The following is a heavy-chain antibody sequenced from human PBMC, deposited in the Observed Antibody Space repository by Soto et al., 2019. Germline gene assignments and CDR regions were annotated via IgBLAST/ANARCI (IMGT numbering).Heavy chain of an antibody. J-gene: IGHJ5*02. D-gene: IGHD3-10*01. CDR2: IIPMYGPA. CDR3: ARVTSMVRGVIATGFDP. V-gene: IGHV1-69*01. CDR1: GDTFSSYA. Sequence: QVPLVQSGAEVKKPGASVTVSCKASGDTFSSYAIHCVRQAPGQGLEWMGGIIPMYGPAKYAQRFQGRVTITADESTTTVYIELTSRTSQLTAVYYCARVTSMVRGVIATGFDPWGHGTGASVSS.